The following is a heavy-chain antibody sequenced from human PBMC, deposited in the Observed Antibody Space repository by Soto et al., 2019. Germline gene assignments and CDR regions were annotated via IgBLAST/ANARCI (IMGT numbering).Heavy chain of an antibody. Sequence: QVQLVQSGAEVKKPGSSVKVSCEASGGTFSTHAINWVRQAPGQGLEWMGGITPMFGRATYAQKFQGRVWITADESTSTVYMALSSLRSEDTAVYYCAREATHFDYTSSHYGMDVWGQGTAVTVSS. CDR3: AREATHFDYTSSHYGMDV. J-gene: IGHJ6*02. D-gene: IGHD6-6*01. CDR2: ITPMFGRA. CDR1: GGTFSTHA. V-gene: IGHV1-69*01.